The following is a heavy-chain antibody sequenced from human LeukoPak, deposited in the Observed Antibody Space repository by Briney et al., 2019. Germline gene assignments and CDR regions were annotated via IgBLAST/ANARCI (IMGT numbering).Heavy chain of an antibody. V-gene: IGHV4-4*07. CDR2: IYSSGST. Sequence: SETLSLTCTVSGGSISSYYWSWIRQPPPKGLEWIGRIYSSGSTNSNPSPKSRVTMSVHTSKTKFSLKLSSVTAADTAVYYCAIEVASFICSGGSCPDYWGQGTLVTVSS. CDR1: GGSISSYY. CDR3: AIEVASFICSGGSCPDY. J-gene: IGHJ4*02. D-gene: IGHD2-15*01.